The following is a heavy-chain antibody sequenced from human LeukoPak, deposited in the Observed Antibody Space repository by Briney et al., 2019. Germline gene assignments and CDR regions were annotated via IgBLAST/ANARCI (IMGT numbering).Heavy chain of an antibody. J-gene: IGHJ6*02. CDR3: ARDRHSSWYYYGMDV. D-gene: IGHD6-13*01. CDR1: GFTFSSYA. V-gene: IGHV3-23*01. Sequence: GGSLRLSCAASGFTFSSYAMSWVRQAPGKGLEWVSAISGSGGSTYYADSVKGRFTISRDNSKNTLYLQMNSLRAEDTAVYYCARDRHSSWYYYGMDVWGQGTTVTVSS. CDR2: ISGSGGST.